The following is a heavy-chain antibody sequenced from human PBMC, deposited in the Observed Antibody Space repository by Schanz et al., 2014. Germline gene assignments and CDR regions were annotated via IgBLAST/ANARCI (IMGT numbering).Heavy chain of an antibody. CDR3: ARGGGPEDVFDI. V-gene: IGHV1-2*02. J-gene: IGHJ3*02. CDR2: INPNSGDT. Sequence: QVQLLQSGAEVKKPGASMKVSCKASGYTFTTYYMLWVRQAPGQGLEWMGWINPNSGDTNYAQKFQGRVTMTTDTSTSTAYMELSSLRSDDTAVYYCARGGGPEDVFDIWGQGTILTVSS. D-gene: IGHD5-12*01. CDR1: GYTFTTYY.